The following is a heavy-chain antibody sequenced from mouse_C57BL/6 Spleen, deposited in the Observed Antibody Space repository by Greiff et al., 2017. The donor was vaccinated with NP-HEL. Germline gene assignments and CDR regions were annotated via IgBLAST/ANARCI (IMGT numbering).Heavy chain of an antibody. CDR3: ARENYGSNYAMDY. V-gene: IGHV3-6*01. Sequence: DVQLQESGPGLVKPSQSLSLTCSVTGYSITSGYYWNWIRQFPGNKLEWMGYISYDGSNNYNPSLKNRISITRDTSKNQFFLKLNSVTTEDTATYYCARENYGSNYAMDYWGQGTSVTVSS. CDR1: GYSITSGYY. CDR2: ISYDGSN. J-gene: IGHJ4*01. D-gene: IGHD1-1*01.